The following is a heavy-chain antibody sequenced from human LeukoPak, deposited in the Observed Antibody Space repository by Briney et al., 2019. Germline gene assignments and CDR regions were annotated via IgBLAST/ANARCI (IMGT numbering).Heavy chain of an antibody. Sequence: SETLSLTCAVYGGSFSGYYWSWIRQPPGKGLEWIGEINHSGSTNYNPSLKSRVTISVDTSKNQFSLKLSSVTAADTAVYYCAREAGSLWFGELFLDYWGQGTLVTVSS. CDR3: AREAGSLWFGELFLDY. J-gene: IGHJ4*02. V-gene: IGHV4-34*01. CDR2: INHSGST. CDR1: GGSFSGYY. D-gene: IGHD3-10*01.